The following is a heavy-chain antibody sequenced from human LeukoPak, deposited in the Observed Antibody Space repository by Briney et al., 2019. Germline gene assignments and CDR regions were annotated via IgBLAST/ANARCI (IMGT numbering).Heavy chain of an antibody. V-gene: IGHV1-69*04. CDR2: IIPLVDIV. CDR1: GGTFNTFA. D-gene: IGHD3-22*01. Sequence: GASVKVSCKASGGTFNTFAISWVRQAPGQRLEWMGRIIPLVDIVNYAQKFQGRVTITRNTSISTAYMELSSLRSEDTAVYYCARGHSSGYYYYYYYMDVWGKGTTVTVSS. CDR3: ARGHSSGYYYYYYYMDV. J-gene: IGHJ6*03.